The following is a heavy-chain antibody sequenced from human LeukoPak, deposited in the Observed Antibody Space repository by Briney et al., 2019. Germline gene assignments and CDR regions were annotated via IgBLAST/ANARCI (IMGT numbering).Heavy chain of an antibody. V-gene: IGHV4-30-2*02. CDR3: AIRRGQSSGPSYYYFYMDV. Sequence: SETLSLTCTVSGGSISSGGYYWSWMRQPPGKGLEWIGYIYHSGSTYYNPSLKSRVTISLDTSKNQISLNLTSVTAADTAVYFCAIRRGQSSGPSYYYFYMDVWGKGTTVTVSS. CDR2: IYHSGST. J-gene: IGHJ6*03. CDR1: GGSISSGGYY. D-gene: IGHD2-8*02.